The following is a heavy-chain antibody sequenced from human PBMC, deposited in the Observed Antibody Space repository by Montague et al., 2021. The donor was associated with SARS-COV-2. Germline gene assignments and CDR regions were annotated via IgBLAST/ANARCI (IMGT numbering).Heavy chain of an antibody. CDR3: ATDAHYDFCSGYYLDF. Sequence: SLRLSCAASGFTFSNYTMNWVRQAPGKGLEWVSAISGSSSYTYYADSVKGRFTISRDNSKNTLYLQMNSLRAEDTAVYYCATDAHYDFCSGYYLDFWGHGTLVTVSS. V-gene: IGHV3-23*01. J-gene: IGHJ4*03. CDR1: GFTFSNYT. CDR2: ISGSSSYT. D-gene: IGHD3-3*01.